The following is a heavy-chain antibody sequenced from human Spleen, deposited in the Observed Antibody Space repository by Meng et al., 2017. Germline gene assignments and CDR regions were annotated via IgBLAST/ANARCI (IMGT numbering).Heavy chain of an antibody. J-gene: IGHJ1*01. CDR3: ARVFKGCSGGSCYLTLEYFQH. Sequence: ASVKVSCKASGYTFTGYYMHWVRQAPGQGLEWMGWINPNSGGTNYAQKFQGRVTTTRDTSISTAYMELSRLRSDDTAVYYCARVFKGCSGGSCYLTLEYFQHWGQGTLVTVSS. CDR1: GYTFTGYY. CDR2: INPNSGGT. D-gene: IGHD2-15*01. V-gene: IGHV1-2*02.